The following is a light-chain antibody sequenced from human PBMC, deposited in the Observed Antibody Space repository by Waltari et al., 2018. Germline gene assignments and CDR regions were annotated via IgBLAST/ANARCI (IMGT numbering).Light chain of an antibody. CDR2: EVY. CDR1: SNNVGGYNN. J-gene: IGLJ3*02. V-gene: IGLV2-8*01. CDR3: SSYAGSENVV. Sequence: QSALTQPPSASGSLRQSVTISCTGTSNNVGGYNNVSWYQQHPGKAPRLMIYEVYNRPSGVPDRFSGSKSGNTASLTVSGLQTDDEADYYCSSYAGSENVVFGGGTKLTVL.